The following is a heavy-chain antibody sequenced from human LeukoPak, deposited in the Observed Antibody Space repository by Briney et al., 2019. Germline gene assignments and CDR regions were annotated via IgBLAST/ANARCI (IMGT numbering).Heavy chain of an antibody. Sequence: GGSLRLSCAASGFTFSSYEMNWVRQAPGKGLEWVSAISASGGSTYYAHSVKGRFTISRDNSNNTLYLQMNSLRAEDTAVYYCAKLGDSSGYYPKYYFDYWGQGTLVTVSS. J-gene: IGHJ4*02. D-gene: IGHD3-22*01. CDR1: GFTFSSYE. V-gene: IGHV3-23*01. CDR2: ISASGGST. CDR3: AKLGDSSGYYPKYYFDY.